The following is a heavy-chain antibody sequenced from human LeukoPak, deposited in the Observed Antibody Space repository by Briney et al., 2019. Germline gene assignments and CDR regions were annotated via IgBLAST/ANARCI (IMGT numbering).Heavy chain of an antibody. V-gene: IGHV3-23*01. CDR1: GFTFDNYA. CDR2: ISGSDDFT. CDR3: TRGVYCSGGSCSLDY. J-gene: IGHJ4*02. D-gene: IGHD2-15*01. Sequence: GGSLRLSCAASGFTFDNYAMSWVRQAPGKGLEWVSTISGSDDFTYYADSVKGRFTISRDNSRNTLSLQISSLRAEDTALYYCTRGVYCSGGSCSLDYWGQGTLVTVSS.